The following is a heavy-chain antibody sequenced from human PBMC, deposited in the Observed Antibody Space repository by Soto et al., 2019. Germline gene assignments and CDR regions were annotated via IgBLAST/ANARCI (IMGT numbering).Heavy chain of an antibody. CDR1: CDAY. J-gene: IGHJ4*02. D-gene: IGHD5-12*01. V-gene: IGHV4-30-4*01. CDR3: ARNGYSGYTDY. Sequence: CDAYRRKNRQPPGKGLEWIGYIYYSGSTHYNPSLKSRVTTPVDTSKNQFSLKLSSVTAADTAVYYCARNGYSGYTDYWGQGTLVTVSS. CDR2: IYYSGST.